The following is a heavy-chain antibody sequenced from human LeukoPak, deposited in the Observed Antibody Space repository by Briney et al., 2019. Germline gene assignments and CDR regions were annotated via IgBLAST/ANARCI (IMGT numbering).Heavy chain of an antibody. V-gene: IGHV4-31*03. CDR2: IYYSGST. CDR3: ASDDCSSTSCYIPSGWFDP. D-gene: IGHD2-2*02. CDR1: GGSISSGGYY. J-gene: IGHJ5*02. Sequence: SQTLSLTCTVSGGSISSGGYYWSWIRQHPGKGLEWIGYIYYSGSTYYNPSLKSRVTISVDTSKNQFSLKLSSVTAADTAVYYCASDDCSSTSCYIPSGWFDPWGQGTLVTVSS.